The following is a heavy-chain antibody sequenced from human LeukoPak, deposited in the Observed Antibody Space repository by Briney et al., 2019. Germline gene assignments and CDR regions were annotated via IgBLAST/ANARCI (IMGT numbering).Heavy chain of an antibody. CDR1: GFTFSSYG. D-gene: IGHD1-1*01. J-gene: IGHJ6*03. V-gene: IGHV3-30*02. CDR2: IRYDGSNK. CDR3: AKDLNGRDYYYYMDV. Sequence: PGGSLRLSCAASGFTFSSYGMHWVRQAPGKGLEWVAFIRYDGSNKYYADSVKGRFTISRDNSKNTLYLQMNSLRAEDTAVYYCAKDLNGRDYYYYMDVWGKGTTVTVSS.